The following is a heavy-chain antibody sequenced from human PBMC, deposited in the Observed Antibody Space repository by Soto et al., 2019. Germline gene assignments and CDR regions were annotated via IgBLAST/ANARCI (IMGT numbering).Heavy chain of an antibody. CDR2: INHSGSA. Sequence: QVQIHQWGAGVLKPSETLSLTCAVSGGSFSGYIWTWIRQTPGKGLQWIGQINHSGSAVYNPSLKARVTLSTISNNQFSLEMSSVTAADTAVYYCARGLSTGSPYSGGWYYFDSWGQGATVTVS. CDR3: ARGLSTGSPYSGGWYYFDS. D-gene: IGHD3-10*01. V-gene: IGHV4-34*01. CDR1: GGSFSGYI. J-gene: IGHJ4*02.